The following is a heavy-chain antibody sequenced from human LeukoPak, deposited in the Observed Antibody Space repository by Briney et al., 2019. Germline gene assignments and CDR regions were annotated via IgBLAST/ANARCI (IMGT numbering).Heavy chain of an antibody. D-gene: IGHD3-22*01. V-gene: IGHV3-21*01. CDR3: ARSSGYYEAFDI. CDR1: GFTFSIYS. CDR2: ISSSSSYI. J-gene: IGHJ3*02. Sequence: GGSLRLSCAASGFTFSIYSMNWVRQAPGKGLEWVSSISSSSSYIYYADSVKGRFTISRDNAKNSLYLQMNSLRAEDTAVYYCARSSGYYEAFDIWGQGTMVTVSS.